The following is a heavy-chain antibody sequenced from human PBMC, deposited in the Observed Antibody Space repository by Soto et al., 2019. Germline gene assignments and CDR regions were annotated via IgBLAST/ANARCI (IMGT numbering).Heavy chain of an antibody. V-gene: IGHV1-2*04. CDR1: GYTFTGYY. CDR2: INPHSGDT. D-gene: IGHD5-18*01. CDR3: VRDQLLLGTYYIYGMAV. J-gene: IGHJ6*02. Sequence: QVQLVQSGAEVKKPGASVKVSCKASGYTFTGYYMHWVRQAPGQGLEWMGWINPHSGDTKYAQKFRGWVTMTRDTSVSTVYMELSRLRSDDAAVYFCVRDQLLLGTYYIYGMAVWCQGTTVTVSS.